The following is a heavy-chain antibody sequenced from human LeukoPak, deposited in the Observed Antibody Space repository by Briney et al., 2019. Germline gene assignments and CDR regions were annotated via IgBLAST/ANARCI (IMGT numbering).Heavy chain of an antibody. CDR1: GYTFTSYY. J-gene: IGHJ4*02. CDR2: INPSGGST. V-gene: IGHV1-46*01. CDR3: ARSPGIAVAALILELDY. D-gene: IGHD6-19*01. Sequence: ASVKVSCKASGYTFTSYYMHWVRQAPGQGLEWMGIINPSGGSTSYAQKFQGRVTMTRDTSTSTVYMGLSSLRSEDTAVYYCARSPGIAVAALILELDYWGQGTLVTVSS.